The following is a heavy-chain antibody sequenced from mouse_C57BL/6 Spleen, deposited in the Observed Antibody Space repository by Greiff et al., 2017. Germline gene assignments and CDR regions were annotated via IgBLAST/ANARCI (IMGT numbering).Heavy chain of an antibody. CDR3: AREGYGNYGYFDV. CDR2: IYPGDGVT. J-gene: IGHJ1*03. Sequence: VQLQQSGAELVKPGASVKISCKASGYAFSSYWMNWVKQRPGKGLEWIGQIYPGDGVTNYNGKFKGKATLTADKSSSTAYMQLSSLTSEDSAVYFCAREGYGNYGYFDVWGTGTTVTVSS. CDR1: GYAFSSYW. D-gene: IGHD2-10*02. V-gene: IGHV1-80*01.